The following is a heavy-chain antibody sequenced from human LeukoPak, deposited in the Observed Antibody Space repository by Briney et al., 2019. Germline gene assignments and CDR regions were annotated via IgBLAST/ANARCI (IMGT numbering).Heavy chain of an antibody. CDR1: GYTFTSYY. CDR3: ARNAYCGGDCYTQFYFDY. J-gene: IGHJ4*02. Sequence: ASVKVSCKASGYTFTSYYMHWVRQAPGQGIEWVGIINPSGGSTSYAQKFQGRVTMTRDTSTSTVYMKLSSLRSEDTAVYYCARNAYCGGDCYTQFYFDYWGQGTLVTVSS. D-gene: IGHD2-21*02. CDR2: INPSGGST. V-gene: IGHV1-46*01.